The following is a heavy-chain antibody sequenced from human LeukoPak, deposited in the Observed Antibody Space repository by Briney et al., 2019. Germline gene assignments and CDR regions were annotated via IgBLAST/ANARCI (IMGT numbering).Heavy chain of an antibody. V-gene: IGHV1-24*01. CDR1: GYTLTELS. CDR3: ATGGGRVAVAGYFDY. CDR2: FDPEDGET. D-gene: IGHD6-19*01. J-gene: IGHJ4*02. Sequence: ASVKVSCKVSGYTLTELSMHWVRQAPGKGLEWMGGFDPEDGETIYAQKFQGRVTMTEDTSTDTAYMELGSLRSEDTAVYYCATGGGRVAVAGYFDYWGQGTLVTVSS.